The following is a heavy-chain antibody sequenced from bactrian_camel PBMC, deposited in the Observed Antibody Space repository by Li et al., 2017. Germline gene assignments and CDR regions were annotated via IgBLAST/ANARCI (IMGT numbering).Heavy chain of an antibody. V-gene: IGHV3S53*01. J-gene: IGHJ4*01. Sequence: HVQLVESGGGSVQAGESLRLSCVASGYTLPMNMGWFRRLPGQEREGVTSLASDGSSIYANSLKGRFSISKDNARNWLDLQMDSLEPGDTARYYCAADRRRHGPPSLRPGDYSVWGQGTQVTVS. CDR2: LASDGSS. CDR3: AADRRRHGPPSLRPGDYSV. CDR1: GYTLPMN. D-gene: IGHD2*01.